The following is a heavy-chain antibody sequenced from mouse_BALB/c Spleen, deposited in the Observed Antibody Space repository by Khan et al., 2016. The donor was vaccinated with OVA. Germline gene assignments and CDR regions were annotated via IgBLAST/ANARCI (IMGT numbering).Heavy chain of an antibody. V-gene: IGHV14-3*02. D-gene: IGHD2-1*01. CDR1: GFNIKDTY. CDR3: ATLYCNPFAF. CDR2: IDPPNDDS. Sequence: VQLQQPGAELVKPGASVKLSCSASGFNIKDTYIHWMKQRPEQGLEWIGRIDPPNDDSKYGPKFQAKATLTADTSSNTAYLQLSSLTSEDTAVYYCATLYCNPFAFWGQGTLVSVSA. J-gene: IGHJ3*01.